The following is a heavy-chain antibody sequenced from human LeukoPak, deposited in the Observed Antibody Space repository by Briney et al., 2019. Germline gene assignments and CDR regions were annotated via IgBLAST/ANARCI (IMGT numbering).Heavy chain of an antibody. J-gene: IGHJ4*02. Sequence: GGSLRLSCAAPGFTFSDYYMSWIRQAPGKRLQLLSFISPSATSIHYADSVRGRFTISRDNGKNSLDLQMNSLRAEDTAVYFCARAPFYYGLWSGHFDYWGQGSLVTVSS. CDR1: GFTFSDYY. D-gene: IGHD3-3*01. CDR3: ARAPFYYGLWSGHFDY. CDR2: ISPSATSI. V-gene: IGHV3-11*01.